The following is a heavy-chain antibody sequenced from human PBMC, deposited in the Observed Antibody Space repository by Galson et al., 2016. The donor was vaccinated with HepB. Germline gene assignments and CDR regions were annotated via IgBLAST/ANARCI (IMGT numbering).Heavy chain of an antibody. D-gene: IGHD6-19*01. CDR3: ARSWGWLGQVYYYGMDV. CDR1: GYTFTDYY. CDR2: INPNSGGT. Sequence: SVKVSCKASGYTFTDYYLHWVRQAPGQGLVWMGWINPNSGGTKYAQKFQDRVTMTSDASTSTAYMDLSRLRSDDTAVYYCARSWGWLGQVYYYGMDVWGQGTTVTVSS. J-gene: IGHJ6*02. V-gene: IGHV1-2*02.